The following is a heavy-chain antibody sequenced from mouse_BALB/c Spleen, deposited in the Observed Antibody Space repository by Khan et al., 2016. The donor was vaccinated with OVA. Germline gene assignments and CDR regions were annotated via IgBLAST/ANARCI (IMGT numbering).Heavy chain of an antibody. V-gene: IGHV3-2*02. J-gene: IGHJ4*01. D-gene: IGHD4-1*01. CDR3: ASELGRYYALDY. CDR2: ISYSGST. Sequence: EVQLQESGPGLVKPSQSLSLTCTVTGYSITSDYAWNWIRQFPGNKLEWRGYISYSGSTTYNPSLKSRISITRDTSKDQFFLQLKSVTSEDTATYYWASELGRYYALDYWGQGTSVTVSS. CDR1: GYSITSDYA.